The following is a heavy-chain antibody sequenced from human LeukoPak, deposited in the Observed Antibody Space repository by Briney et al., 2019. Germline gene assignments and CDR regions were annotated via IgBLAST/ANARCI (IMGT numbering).Heavy chain of an antibody. CDR1: GYTFTSYD. J-gene: IGHJ4*02. Sequence: ASVKVSCKASGYTFTSYDINWVRQATGQGLEWMGWMNPNSGNTGYAQKFQGRVTMTRNTPISTAYMELSSLRSEDTAVYYCARKGAYYYDSSGYYDYWGQGTLVTVSS. V-gene: IGHV1-8*01. D-gene: IGHD3-22*01. CDR3: ARKGAYYYDSSGYYDY. CDR2: MNPNSGNT.